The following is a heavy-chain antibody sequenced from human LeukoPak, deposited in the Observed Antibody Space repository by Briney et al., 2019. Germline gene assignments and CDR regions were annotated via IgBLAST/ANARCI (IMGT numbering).Heavy chain of an antibody. CDR1: GFTFSSYA. CDR2: ISWSGVST. V-gene: IGHV3-23*01. D-gene: IGHD6-19*01. J-gene: IGHJ6*03. Sequence: GGSLKLSCAASGFTFSSYAMSWVRQAPGKGLEWVSSISWSGVSTYYADSVQARFTISRDNSKSALYLKMNSLRAEDTAVYYCAKGLIAVAGTRFAGGYMDVWGKGTTVTVSS. CDR3: AKGLIAVAGTRFAGGYMDV.